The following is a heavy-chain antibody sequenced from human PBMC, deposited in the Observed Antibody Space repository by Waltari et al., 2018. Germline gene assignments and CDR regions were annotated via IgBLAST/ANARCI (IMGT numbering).Heavy chain of an antibody. CDR2: IRSKANSYAT. CDR3: TRRSSDDSSGYWAS. Sequence: EVQLVESGGGLVQPGGSLKLSCAASGFTFSGSAMHWVRQASGKGLEWGGRIRSKANSYATAYAASVKGRFTISRDDSKNMAYLQMNSLKTEDTAVYYCTRRSSDDSSGYWASWVQGTLVTVSS. D-gene: IGHD3-22*01. V-gene: IGHV3-73*01. CDR1: GFTFSGSA. J-gene: IGHJ4*02.